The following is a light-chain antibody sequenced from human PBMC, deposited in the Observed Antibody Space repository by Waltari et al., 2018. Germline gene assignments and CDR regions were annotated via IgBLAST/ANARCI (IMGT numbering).Light chain of an antibody. CDR1: NSDIGGYNS. Sequence: QSALTQPASVSGSLGPSINISCSGTNSDIGGYNSVSWYQQHPGEAPKLLIFDVSTRPSGVSSRFSAFKSGTTASLTISGLQAEDEADYYCCSKTSSTASIVFGGGTTLTVL. J-gene: IGLJ3*02. V-gene: IGLV2-14*03. CDR2: DVS. CDR3: CSKTSSTASIV.